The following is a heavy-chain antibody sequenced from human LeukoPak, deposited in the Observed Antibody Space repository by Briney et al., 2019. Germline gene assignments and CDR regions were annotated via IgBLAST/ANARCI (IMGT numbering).Heavy chain of an antibody. Sequence: ASVKVSCKASGYTFTGYYMHWVRQAPGQGLEWMGWINPNSGGTNYAQKFQGRVTMTRDTSISTAYMELSRLRSDDTAVYYCARPQRGSSGWYDNWFDPWGQGTLVTVSS. CDR1: GYTFTGYY. CDR3: ARPQRGSSGWYDNWFDP. CDR2: INPNSGGT. D-gene: IGHD6-19*01. V-gene: IGHV1-2*02. J-gene: IGHJ5*02.